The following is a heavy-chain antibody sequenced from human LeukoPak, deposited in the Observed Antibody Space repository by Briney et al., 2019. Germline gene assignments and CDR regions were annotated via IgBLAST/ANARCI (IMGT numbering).Heavy chain of an antibody. CDR1: GGSISSGGYY. CDR2: IYYSGST. Sequence: SETLSLTCTVSGGSISSGGYYWSWIRQHPRKGLEWIGYIYYSGSTYYNPSLKSRVTISVDTSKNQFSLKLSSVTAADTAVYYCARSDGSGSSPWGQGTLVTVSS. J-gene: IGHJ5*02. D-gene: IGHD3-10*01. CDR3: ARSDGSGSSP. V-gene: IGHV4-31*03.